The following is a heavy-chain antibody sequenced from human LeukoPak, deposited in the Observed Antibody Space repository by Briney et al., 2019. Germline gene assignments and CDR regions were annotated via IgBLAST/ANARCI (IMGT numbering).Heavy chain of an antibody. J-gene: IGHJ5*02. CDR3: AYGSGSYFGENWFDP. Sequence: PGGSLRLSCAASGFTFSSYSMNWVRQAPGKGLEWVSSISSTSSYMYYAVSVKGRFTISRDNARNSLYLQMNSLRADDTAVYYCAYGSGSYFGENWFDPWGQGTLVAVSS. D-gene: IGHD3-10*01. CDR2: ISSTSSYM. V-gene: IGHV3-21*03. CDR1: GFTFSSYS.